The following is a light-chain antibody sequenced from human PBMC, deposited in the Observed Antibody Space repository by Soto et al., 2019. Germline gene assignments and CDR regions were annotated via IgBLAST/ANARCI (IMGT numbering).Light chain of an antibody. Sequence: EIVLTQSPGTLSLSPGERATLSCRASQSVSSSYLAWYQQKPGQAPRLLIYGASSRATGIPDRFSGSGSGTDFTLTISRLEPEDFAVYYCQQRSNWWTFGQGTKVDTK. CDR1: QSVSSSY. J-gene: IGKJ1*01. CDR3: QQRSNWWT. V-gene: IGKV3D-20*02. CDR2: GAS.